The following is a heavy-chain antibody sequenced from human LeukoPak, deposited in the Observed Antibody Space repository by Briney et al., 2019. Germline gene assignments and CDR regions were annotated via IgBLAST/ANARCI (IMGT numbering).Heavy chain of an antibody. CDR2: ISYDGSNK. Sequence: PGGSLRLSCAASGFTFSSYGMHWVRQAPGKGLEWVAVISYDGSNKYYADSVKGRFTISRDNSRNAVDLQMNSLRAEDTAVYYCGKRSTSLRGRGNYWGQGALVTVSS. V-gene: IGHV3-30*18. D-gene: IGHD2-2*01. J-gene: IGHJ4*02. CDR1: GFTFSSYG. CDR3: GKRSTSLRGRGNY.